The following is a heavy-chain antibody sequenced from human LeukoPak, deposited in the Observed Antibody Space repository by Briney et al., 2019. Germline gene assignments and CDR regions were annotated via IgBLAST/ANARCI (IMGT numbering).Heavy chain of an antibody. J-gene: IGHJ5*02. CDR2: FNPEDGET. D-gene: IGHD5-18*01. V-gene: IGHV1-24*01. Sequence: ASVKVSCKVSGYTLTELSMHWVRQAPGKGLEWMGGFNPEDGETIYAQKFQGRVTMTEDTSTDTAYMELSSLRSEDTAVYYCATIHGRLWGDNNWFDPWGQGTLVTVSS. CDR3: ATIHGRLWGDNNWFDP. CDR1: GYTLTELS.